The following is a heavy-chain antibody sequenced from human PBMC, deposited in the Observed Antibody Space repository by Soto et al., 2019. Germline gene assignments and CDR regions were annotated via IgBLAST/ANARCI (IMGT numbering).Heavy chain of an antibody. Sequence: SETLSLTCAVYGGSFSGYYWSWIRQPPGKGLEWIGEINHSGSTNYNPSLKSRVTISVDTSKNQFSLKLSSVTAAATAVYYCARAPPRSGWGASRYSGRDVWGQGTMVTVSS. D-gene: IGHD3-10*01. CDR2: INHSGST. CDR1: GGSFSGYY. J-gene: IGHJ4*02. V-gene: IGHV4-34*01. CDR3: ARAPPRSGWGASRYSGRDV.